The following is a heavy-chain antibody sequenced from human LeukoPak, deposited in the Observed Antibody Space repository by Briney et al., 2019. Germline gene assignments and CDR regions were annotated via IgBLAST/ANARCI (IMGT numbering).Heavy chain of an antibody. CDR3: ARTLHPVMVRGPIPI. CDR2: ISDSGSTI. CDR1: GFTFRDYY. J-gene: IGHJ3*02. Sequence: PGGSLRLSCAASGFTFRDYYTGWIRQAPGKGLESISYISDSGSTINYADSVKGRFTISRDNSKNTLYLQMNSLRAEDTAVYYCARTLHPVMVRGPIPIWGQGTMVTVSS. V-gene: IGHV3-11*01. D-gene: IGHD3-10*01.